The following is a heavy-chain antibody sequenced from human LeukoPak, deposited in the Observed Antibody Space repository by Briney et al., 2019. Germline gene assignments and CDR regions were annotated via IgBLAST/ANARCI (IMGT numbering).Heavy chain of an antibody. J-gene: IGHJ3*02. CDR3: ARIDYSALSHAFDI. V-gene: IGHV4-39*01. CDR2: IYYSGST. CDR1: GGSISSSTYY. Sequence: SETLSLTCTVSGGSISSSTYYWGWIRQPPGKGLEWSGSIYYSGSTYYNLSLKSRVTISVDTSKNQFSLKLSSVTAADTAVYYCARIDYSALSHAFDIWGQGTTVTVSS. D-gene: IGHD4/OR15-4a*01.